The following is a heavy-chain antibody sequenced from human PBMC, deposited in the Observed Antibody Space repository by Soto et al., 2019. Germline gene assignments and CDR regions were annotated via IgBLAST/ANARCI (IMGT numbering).Heavy chain of an antibody. CDR1: GFTFSSYS. J-gene: IGHJ3*02. CDR3: ARNTYDFWSGYHDAFDI. V-gene: IGHV3-48*01. D-gene: IGHD3-3*01. CDR2: ISSSSSTI. Sequence: GGSLRLSCAASGFTFSSYSMNWVRQAPGKGLEWVSYISSSSSTIYYADSVKDRFTISRDNAKNSLYLQMNSLRAEDTAVYYCARNTYDFWSGYHDAFDIWGQGTMVTVSS.